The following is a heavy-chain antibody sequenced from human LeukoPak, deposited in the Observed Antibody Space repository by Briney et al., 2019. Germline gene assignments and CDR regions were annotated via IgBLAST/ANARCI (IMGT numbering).Heavy chain of an antibody. D-gene: IGHD3-22*01. CDR2: IYYSGST. CDR1: GGSISSSSYY. J-gene: IGHJ3*02. V-gene: IGHV4-39*01. Sequence: SETLSLTCTVSGGSISSSSYYWGWIRQPPGKGLEWIGSIYYSGSTYYNPSLKSRVTISVDTSKNQFSLKLSSVTAADTAVYYCARPGYDSNGYHDAFDIWGQGTMVTVSS. CDR3: ARPGYDSNGYHDAFDI.